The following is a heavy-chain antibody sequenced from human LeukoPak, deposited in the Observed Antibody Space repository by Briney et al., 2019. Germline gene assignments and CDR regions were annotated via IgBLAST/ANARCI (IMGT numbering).Heavy chain of an antibody. CDR2: ISLAGQT. J-gene: IGHJ4*02. CDR3: SRESGPFCPFGY. D-gene: IGHD1-26*01. V-gene: IGHV4/OR15-8*02. CDR1: GGSISGTNW. Sequence: SETLSLTCGVSGGSISGTNWWSWVRQPPGQGLEWIGEISLAGQTNYNPSLNGRVTMSLDKSSNQLSLHLTSVTAADTATYFCSRESGPFCPFGYWGQGTLVIVSS.